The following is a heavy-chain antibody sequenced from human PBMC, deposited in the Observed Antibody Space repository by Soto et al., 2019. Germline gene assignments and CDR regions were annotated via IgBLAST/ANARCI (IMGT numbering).Heavy chain of an antibody. Sequence: HPGGSLRLSCAASGLTFSSYGMHWVRQAPGKGLEWVAVISYDGSNKYYADSVKGRFTISRDNSKNTLYLQMNSLRAEDTAVYYCAKAISGDNAPLDHWGQGTRVNVSS. J-gene: IGHJ4*02. V-gene: IGHV3-30*18. CDR2: ISYDGSNK. D-gene: IGHD5-12*01. CDR1: GLTFSSYG. CDR3: AKAISGDNAPLDH.